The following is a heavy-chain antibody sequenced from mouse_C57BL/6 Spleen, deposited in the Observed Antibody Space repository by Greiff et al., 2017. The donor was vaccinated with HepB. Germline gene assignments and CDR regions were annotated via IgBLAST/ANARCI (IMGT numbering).Heavy chain of an antibody. Sequence: VQLQESGAELARPGASVKLSCKASGYTFTSYGISWVKQRTGQGLEWIGEIYPRSGNTYYNEKFKGKATLTADKSSSTAYMELRNLTAEDCAVCFCASPNWDEDAWFAYWGQGALVTVAA. CDR2: IYPRSGNT. J-gene: IGHJ3*01. V-gene: IGHV1-81*01. CDR3: ASPNWDEDAWFAY. D-gene: IGHD4-1*01. CDR1: GYTFTSYG.